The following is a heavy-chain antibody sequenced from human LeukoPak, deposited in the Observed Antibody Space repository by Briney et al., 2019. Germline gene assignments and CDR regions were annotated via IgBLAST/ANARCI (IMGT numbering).Heavy chain of an antibody. CDR3: ARNFALDY. CDR2: IYSGGST. V-gene: IGHV3-53*01. CDR1: GFTVSSDY. Sequence: PGGSLRLSCAASGFTVSSDYMTWVRQAPGKGLEWVSDIYSGGSTYYADSVKGRFTISRDNSKNTLFPQMNSLRAEDTAVYYCARNFALDYWGQGTLVTVSS. J-gene: IGHJ4*02.